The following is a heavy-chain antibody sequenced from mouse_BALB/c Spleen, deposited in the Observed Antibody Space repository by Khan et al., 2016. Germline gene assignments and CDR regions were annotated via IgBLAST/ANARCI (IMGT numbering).Heavy chain of an antibody. CDR3: ARAGYYGYLAY. Sequence: EVQLLESGGGLVQPGGSLKLSCAASGFDVSRYWMSWVRQAPGKGLEWIGEINPDSSTINYTPSLKDKFIISRDNAKNTPYLQMSKVRSEDTALYYCARAGYYGYLAYWGQGTLFTVSA. V-gene: IGHV4-1*02. D-gene: IGHD1-1*01. CDR1: GFDVSRYW. CDR2: INPDSSTI. J-gene: IGHJ3*01.